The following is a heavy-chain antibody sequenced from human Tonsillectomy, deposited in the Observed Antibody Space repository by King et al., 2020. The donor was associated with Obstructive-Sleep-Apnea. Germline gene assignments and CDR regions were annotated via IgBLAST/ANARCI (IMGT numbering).Heavy chain of an antibody. D-gene: IGHD1-7*01. Sequence: VTLKESGPALVKPTQTLTLTCTFSGFSLSTSAMCVSWIRRSPGKALEWLARVDWDGATSYTTSLETRLSISSDTSENQVVLTMNNMDPLDTATYYCPRCTEAIGHTTNYVNYWGQGILVTVSS. CDR3: PRCTEAIGHTTNYVNY. V-gene: IGHV2-70*04. J-gene: IGHJ4*02. CDR1: GFSLSTSAMC. CDR2: VDWDGAT.